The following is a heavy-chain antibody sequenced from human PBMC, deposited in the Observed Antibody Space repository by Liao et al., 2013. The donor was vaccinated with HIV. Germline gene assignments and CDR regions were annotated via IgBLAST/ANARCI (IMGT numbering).Heavy chain of an antibody. J-gene: IGHJ5*02. CDR2: IYISGST. Sequence: QVQLQESGPGLVKPSETLSLTCTVSGYSISSAYWGWIRQPAGKGLEWIGRIYISGSTNYNPSLKSRVTMSLDTSKNQFSLKLSSVTAADTAVYYCARTDQYYDFWNGYENWFDPWGQGTLVTVSS. CDR3: ARTDQYYDFWNGYENWFDP. CDR1: GYSISSAY. D-gene: IGHD3-3*01. V-gene: IGHV4-4*07.